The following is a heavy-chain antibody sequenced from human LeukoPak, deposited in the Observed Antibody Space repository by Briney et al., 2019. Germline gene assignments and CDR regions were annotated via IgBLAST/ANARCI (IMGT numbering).Heavy chain of an antibody. J-gene: IGHJ5*02. Sequence: ASETLSLTCTVSGGSISSSNYYWGWIRQPPGKGLEWIGSIYYTGSTYYNPSLKSRVTISVDTSKNQFSLKLSSVTAADTAVYYCVRRGNRNWFDPWGQGTLVTVSS. D-gene: IGHD1-14*01. CDR1: GGSISSSNYY. CDR2: IYYTGST. V-gene: IGHV4-39*01. CDR3: VRRGNRNWFDP.